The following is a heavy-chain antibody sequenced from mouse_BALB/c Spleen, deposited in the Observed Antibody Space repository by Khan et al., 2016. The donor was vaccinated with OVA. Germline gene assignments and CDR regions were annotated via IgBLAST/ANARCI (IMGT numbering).Heavy chain of an antibody. CDR3: ASHLTGSFAY. V-gene: IGHV5-6*01. CDR1: GFTFSSYS. CDR2: ISSDGDYT. D-gene: IGHD4-1*01. Sequence: EVELVESGGDLVKPGGSLKLSCAASGFTFSSYSMSWVRQPPDKRLEWVATISSDGDYTYFPDSVKGRFTISRDNAKNTLNLQMSSLKSEDTALYYCASHLTGSFAYWGQGTLVTVSA. J-gene: IGHJ3*01.